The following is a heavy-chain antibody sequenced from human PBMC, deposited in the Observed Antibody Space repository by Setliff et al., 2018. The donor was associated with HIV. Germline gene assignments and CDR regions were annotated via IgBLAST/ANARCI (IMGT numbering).Heavy chain of an antibody. CDR1: GFTLSNYW. V-gene: IGHV3-7*03. Sequence: RLSCAASGFTLSNYWMSWVRQAPGKGLEWVANIKQDGSEKYYVDSVKGRFTISRDNAKNSLYLQMISLRVEDTAVYYCVRGVKDKQWLGTYAFDIWGQGTMVTVSS. J-gene: IGHJ3*02. CDR3: VRGVKDKQWLGTYAFDI. CDR2: IKQDGSEK. D-gene: IGHD6-19*01.